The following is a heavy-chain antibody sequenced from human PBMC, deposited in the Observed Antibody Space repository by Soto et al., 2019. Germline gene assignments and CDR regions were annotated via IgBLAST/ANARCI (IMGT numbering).Heavy chain of an antibody. Sequence: GGLLSHSSTASEFTCGDHVMRLVSKAQGKGLEWVSYICSNGGNIYYADSVKGRFTISRDNAKNSLYLQMNSLRAEDTAVYYCAGNVDIVARRYYFDYWGQGILVTVS. CDR3: AGNVDIVARRYYFDY. J-gene: IGHJ4*02. V-gene: IGHV3-11*04. CDR2: ICSNGGNI. D-gene: IGHD5-12*01. CDR1: EFTCGDHV.